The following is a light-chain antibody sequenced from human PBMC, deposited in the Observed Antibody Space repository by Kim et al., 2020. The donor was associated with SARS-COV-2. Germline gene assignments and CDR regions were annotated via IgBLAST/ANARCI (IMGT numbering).Light chain of an antibody. V-gene: IGLV3-25*03. CDR1: ALPKQY. Sequence: SYELTQPPSVSVSPGQTARITCSGDALPKQYAYWYQQKPGQAPVLVIYKDSERPSGIPERFSGSSSGTTVTLTISGVQAEDEADYYCQSADSSGTSRVVF. CDR2: KDS. J-gene: IGLJ2*01. CDR3: QSADSSGTSRVV.